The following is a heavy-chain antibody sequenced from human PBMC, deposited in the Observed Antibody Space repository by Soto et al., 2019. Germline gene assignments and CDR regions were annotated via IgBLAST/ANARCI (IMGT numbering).Heavy chain of an antibody. J-gene: IGHJ4*02. Sequence: PGESLKISCKGSGYSFTNYWIGWVRQMPGKGLEWMGIIYPGDSDTRYSPSFQGQVTISVDKSISTAYLQWRSLKASDSGMYYCARSRITGSKWTFDYWGQETLVTVSS. CDR2: IYPGDSDT. V-gene: IGHV5-51*01. CDR1: GYSFTNYW. D-gene: IGHD1-20*01. CDR3: ARSRITGSKWTFDY.